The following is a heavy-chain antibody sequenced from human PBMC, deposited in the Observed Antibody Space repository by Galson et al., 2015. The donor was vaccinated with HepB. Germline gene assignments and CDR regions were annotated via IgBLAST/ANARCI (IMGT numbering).Heavy chain of an antibody. Sequence: SLRLSCAASGFTFSNYWMHWVRQAPGKGLVWVSRINSDGTYITYADSVKGRFTISRDNAKNTLYLQMNSPRAEDTALYYCARTRGAAAGIFDYWRQGSLVTVSS. CDR3: ARTRGAAAGIFDY. V-gene: IGHV3-74*01. D-gene: IGHD6-13*01. CDR1: GFTFSNYW. CDR2: INSDGTYI. J-gene: IGHJ4*02.